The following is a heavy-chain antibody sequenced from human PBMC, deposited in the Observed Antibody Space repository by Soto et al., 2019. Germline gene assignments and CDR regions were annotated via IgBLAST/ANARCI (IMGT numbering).Heavy chain of an antibody. CDR1: GSTFASNV. J-gene: IGHJ4*02. CDR3: AYVGGYRTCRCSFDL. Sequence: ASGKVSWKVSGSTFASNVIGWGRQGPGQGLEWMGWISPYNENMDSAPQLPGRLTMTTDTSTTTGYMELTNLKFDDPAPYYSAYVGGYRTCRCSFDLWCQRTPVHVSS. CDR2: ISPYNENM. D-gene: IGHD5-18*01. V-gene: IGHV1-18*04.